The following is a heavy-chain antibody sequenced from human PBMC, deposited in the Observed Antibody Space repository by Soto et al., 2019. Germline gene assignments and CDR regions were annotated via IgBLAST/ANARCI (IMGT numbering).Heavy chain of an antibody. CDR3: ARDYHECGGYDWCYYGMDV. V-gene: IGHV1-69*13. J-gene: IGHJ6*02. CDR1: GGTFSSYA. D-gene: IGHD5-12*01. CDR2: IIPIFGTA. Sequence: VASVKVSCKASGGTFSSYAISWVRQAPGQGLEWMGGIIPIFGTANYAQKFQGRVTITADESTSTAYMELSSLRSEDTAVYYCARDYHECGGYDWCYYGMDVWGQGTTVTVSS.